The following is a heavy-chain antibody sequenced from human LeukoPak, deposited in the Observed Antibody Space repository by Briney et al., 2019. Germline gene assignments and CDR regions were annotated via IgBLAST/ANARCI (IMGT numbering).Heavy chain of an antibody. Sequence: TETLSLTCTVSGDSISTSSYYWGWIRQPPGKGLEWIGSVFFSGNTYYEPSLKSRVTISVATSTNQFSLNLSSVTAADTAVYYCARDRAIRDWGQGTQVIVSS. CDR2: VFFSGNT. J-gene: IGHJ4*02. D-gene: IGHD2-2*01. CDR3: ARDRAIRD. V-gene: IGHV4-39*07. CDR1: GDSISTSSYY.